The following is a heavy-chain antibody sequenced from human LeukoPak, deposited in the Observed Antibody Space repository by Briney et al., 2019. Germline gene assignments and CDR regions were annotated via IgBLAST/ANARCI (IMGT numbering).Heavy chain of an antibody. J-gene: IGHJ4*02. Sequence: ASVKVSCKASGYTFTSYAMNWVRQAPGQGLEWMGWINTNTGNPTYAQGFTGRFVFSLDTSVSTAYLQISSLKAEDTAVYYCAREVDIVATISEDYWGQGTLVTVSS. D-gene: IGHD5-12*01. CDR1: GYTFTSYA. CDR3: AREVDIVATISEDY. V-gene: IGHV7-4-1*02. CDR2: INTNTGNP.